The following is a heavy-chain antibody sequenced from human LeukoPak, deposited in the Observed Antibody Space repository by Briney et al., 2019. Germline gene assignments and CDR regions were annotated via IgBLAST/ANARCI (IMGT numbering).Heavy chain of an antibody. V-gene: IGHV3-66*01. CDR3: ARGGELSSFNH. CDR1: GFTVGTNY. CDR2: INSGGST. J-gene: IGHJ4*02. Sequence: GGCLRLSCAASGFTVGTNYMNWVRQAPGKGLEWVSVINSGGSTYYADSVKGRFTVSRDNSKNTVYLRMNSLRAEDTAVYYCARGGELSSFNHWGQGTLSPSPQ. D-gene: IGHD3-16*02.